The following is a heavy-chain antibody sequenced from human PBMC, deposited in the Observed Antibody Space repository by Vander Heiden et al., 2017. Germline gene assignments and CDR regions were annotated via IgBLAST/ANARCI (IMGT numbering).Heavy chain of an antibody. CDR2: IYSGGST. CDR1: GFTVSSNE. Sequence: EVQLVESGGGLIQPGGSLRLSCAASGFTVSSNEMSWVRQAPGKGVEWVSVIYSGGSTYYADSVKGRFTITRDNSKNTLYLQMNSLRAEDTAVYYCARWRPYFDYGMDVWGQGTTVTVSS. V-gene: IGHV3-53*01. CDR3: ARWRPYFDYGMDV. D-gene: IGHD3-10*01. J-gene: IGHJ6*02.